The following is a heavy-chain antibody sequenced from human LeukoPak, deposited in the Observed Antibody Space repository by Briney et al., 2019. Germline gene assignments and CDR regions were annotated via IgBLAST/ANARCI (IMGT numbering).Heavy chain of an antibody. CDR3: AKTTVGYSSGRYPGWPADC. Sequence: GGSLRLSCEASGFTFNTYAIYWVRQAPGKGLEWVSGICGSGGCTHYADSVKGRFTISRDNSKNTVYLQMNSLTADDTAVYYCAKTTVGYSSGRYPGWPADCWGQGTLVTVSS. CDR1: GFTFNTYA. CDR2: ICGSGGCT. V-gene: IGHV3-23*01. J-gene: IGHJ4*02. D-gene: IGHD6-19*01.